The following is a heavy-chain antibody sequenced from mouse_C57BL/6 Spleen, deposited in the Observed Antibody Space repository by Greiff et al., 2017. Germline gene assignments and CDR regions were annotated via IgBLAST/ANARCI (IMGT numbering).Heavy chain of an antibody. J-gene: IGHJ4*01. V-gene: IGHV5-17*01. CDR2: ISSGSSTI. Sequence: VQLQQSGGGLVKPGGSLKLSCAASGFTFSDYGMHWVRQAPEKGLEWVAYISSGSSTIYYADTVKGRFTISRDNAKNTLFLQMTSLRSEDTAMYYCASANYAMDYWGQGTSVTVSS. CDR1: GFTFSDYG. CDR3: ASANYAMDY.